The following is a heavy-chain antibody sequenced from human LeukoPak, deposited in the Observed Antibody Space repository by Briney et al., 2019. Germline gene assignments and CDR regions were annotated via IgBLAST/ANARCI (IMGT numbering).Heavy chain of an antibody. Sequence: PGGSLRLSCAAPGFTVSSNYMSWVRQAPGKGLEWVSVIYSGGSTYYADSVKGRFTISRDSSKNTLYLQMNSLRAEDTAVYYCARDKAAISLFDYWGQGTLVTVSS. CDR1: GFTVSSNY. V-gene: IGHV3-66*01. J-gene: IGHJ4*02. CDR3: ARDKAAISLFDY. CDR2: IYSGGST. D-gene: IGHD6-25*01.